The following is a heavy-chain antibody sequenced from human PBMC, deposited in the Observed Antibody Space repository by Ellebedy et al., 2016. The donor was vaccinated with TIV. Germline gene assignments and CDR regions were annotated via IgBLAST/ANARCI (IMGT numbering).Heavy chain of an antibody. CDR3: ARVQPPDISARPLVDY. CDR2: IWLDGSKE. CDR1: GFTFSRSG. Sequence: GESLKISCAASGFTFSRSGMHSVRQAPGKGLEWVAIIWLDGSKEYYADSVKGRFTVSRDSAKNLLYLQMDSLTAEDTAVYYCARVQPPDISARPLVDYWGQGTLVTVSS. J-gene: IGHJ4*02. V-gene: IGHV3-33*01. D-gene: IGHD6-6*01.